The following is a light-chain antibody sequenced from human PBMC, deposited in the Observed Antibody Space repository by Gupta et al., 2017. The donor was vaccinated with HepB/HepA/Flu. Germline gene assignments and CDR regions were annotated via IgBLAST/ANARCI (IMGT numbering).Light chain of an antibody. CDR2: KAS. J-gene: IGKJ1*01. V-gene: IGKV1-5*03. CDR3: QQYNNYST. Sequence: DIQLTQSPSTLSASVADRVIITCRASQSISSWLAWYQQKPGKAPKLLIYKASSLESGVPSRFSGSGSGTEFTLTISSLQPDDFATYYCQQYNNYSTFGQGTKVEIK. CDR1: QSISSW.